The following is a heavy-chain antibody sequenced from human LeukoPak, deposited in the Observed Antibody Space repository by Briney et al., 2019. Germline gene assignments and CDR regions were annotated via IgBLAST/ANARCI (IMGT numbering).Heavy chain of an antibody. CDR1: GGSISSGDYY. CDR2: IYYSGRT. CDR3: ARDVARIVATSQDAFDI. J-gene: IGHJ3*02. V-gene: IGHV4-31*03. D-gene: IGHD5-12*01. Sequence: SETLSLTCTVSGGSISSGDYYWSWIRQHPGKGLEWIGHIYYSGRTYYNPSLKSRVTISVDTSKNQFSLKLSSVTAADTAVYYCARDVARIVATSQDAFDIWGQGTMVTVSS.